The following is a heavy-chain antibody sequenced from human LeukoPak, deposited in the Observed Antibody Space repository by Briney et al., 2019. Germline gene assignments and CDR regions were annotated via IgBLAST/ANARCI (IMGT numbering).Heavy chain of an antibody. D-gene: IGHD3-10*01. CDR3: ARESDGSGSPPFDP. CDR2: ISGSGDNT. Sequence: GGSLRLSCAASGFTFYTYAMTWVRQAPGKGLEWVSSISGSGDNTYYADSVKGRFTISRDNAKNSLYLQMNSLRAEDTAVYYCARESDGSGSPPFDPWGQGTLVTVSS. J-gene: IGHJ5*02. CDR1: GFTFYTYA. V-gene: IGHV3-23*01.